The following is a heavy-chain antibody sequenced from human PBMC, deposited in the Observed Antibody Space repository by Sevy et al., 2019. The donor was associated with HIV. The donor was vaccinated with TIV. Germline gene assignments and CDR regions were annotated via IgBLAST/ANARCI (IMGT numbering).Heavy chain of an antibody. J-gene: IGHJ4*02. Sequence: SETLSLTCTVSGGSITSLYWNWIRQPPGKGLEWIANIYYNGHINYNPSLKSRVTLSLDTSKNQFSVRLSSVTAADTAMYYCAGENAWGRGYSWGQRTLVTASS. CDR1: GGSITSLY. CDR2: IYYNGHI. D-gene: IGHD1-26*01. V-gene: IGHV4-59*08. CDR3: AGENAWGRGYS.